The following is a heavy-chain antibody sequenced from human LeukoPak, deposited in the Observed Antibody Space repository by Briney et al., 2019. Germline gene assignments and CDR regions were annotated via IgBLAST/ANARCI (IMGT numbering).Heavy chain of an antibody. Sequence: PSETLSLTCTVSGGSISDSTYFWAWIRQPPGKGLEWIGTIYYDGSTYHNPSLKSRVTISVDTSKNQFSLRLSSVTAADTALYYCARQGASALRNFDPWGQGTLVTVSS. CDR1: GGSISDSTYF. D-gene: IGHD3-16*01. V-gene: IGHV4-39*01. CDR3: ARQGASALRNFDP. CDR2: IYYDGST. J-gene: IGHJ5*02.